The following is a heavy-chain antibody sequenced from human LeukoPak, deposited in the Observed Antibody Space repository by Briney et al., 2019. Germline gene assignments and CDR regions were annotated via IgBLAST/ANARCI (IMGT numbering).Heavy chain of an antibody. J-gene: IGHJ4*02. V-gene: IGHV4-38-2*02. CDR1: GYSISSGYY. CDR3: ARRGYSSDFDY. D-gene: IGHD5-18*01. Sequence: SETLSLTCTVSGYSISSGYYWGWIRQPPGKGLEWVGSIYHSGSTYYNPSLKSRVTISVDTSKHQFSLKLSSVTAADTAVYYCARRGYSSDFDYWGQGTLVTVSS. CDR2: IYHSGST.